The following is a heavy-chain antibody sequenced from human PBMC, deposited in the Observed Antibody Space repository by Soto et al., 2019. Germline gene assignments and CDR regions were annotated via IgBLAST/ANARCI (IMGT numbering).Heavy chain of an antibody. CDR3: ARQSGGGVITDFDY. Sequence: GESLKISCKGSGYSFASYWIAWVRQMPGKGLEWMGIIYPGDSETRYSPSFQGQVSFSVDKSISTTFLQWSSLKASDSATYYCARQSGGGVITDFDYWGQGTLVTV. D-gene: IGHD3-10*01. J-gene: IGHJ4*02. CDR1: GYSFASYW. CDR2: IYPGDSET. V-gene: IGHV5-51*01.